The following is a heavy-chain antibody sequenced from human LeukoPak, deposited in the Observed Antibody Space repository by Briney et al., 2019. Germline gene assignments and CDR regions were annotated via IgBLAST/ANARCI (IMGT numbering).Heavy chain of an antibody. CDR1: GFTFSNYW. J-gene: IGHJ4*02. CDR2: INQDGSEE. V-gene: IGHV3-7*01. CDR3: VRDGGVSGYDLLDY. Sequence: GGSLRLSCAASGFTFSNYWMTWVRQAPGKGLEWLAHINQDGSEEHYMDSVKARFTISRDNAKNSLSLQMNSLRAEDTAVYYCVRDGGVSGYDLLDYWGQGTLVTVSS. D-gene: IGHD5-12*01.